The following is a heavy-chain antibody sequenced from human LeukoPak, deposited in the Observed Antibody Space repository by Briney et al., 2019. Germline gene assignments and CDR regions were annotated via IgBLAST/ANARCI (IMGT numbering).Heavy chain of an antibody. CDR2: INPNSGGT. Sequence: ASVKVSCKASGYTFTGYYMHWVRQAPGQGLEWMGWINPNSGGTNYAQKFQGRVTMTRDTSISTAYMELSRLRSDDTAVYYCARSQYYDFWSGYYTYYYYGMDVWGQGTTVTVSS. V-gene: IGHV1-2*02. CDR3: ARSQYYDFWSGYYTYYYYGMDV. J-gene: IGHJ6*02. D-gene: IGHD3-3*01. CDR1: GYTFTGYY.